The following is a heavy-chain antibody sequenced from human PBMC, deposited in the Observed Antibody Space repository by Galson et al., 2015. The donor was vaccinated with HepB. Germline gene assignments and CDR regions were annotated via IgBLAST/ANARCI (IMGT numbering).Heavy chain of an antibody. D-gene: IGHD3-16*01. Sequence: SLRLSCAASRYTFSSHAMTWVRQAPGKGLEWVSLINGDGGTTSYADSVKGRFTISRDNSKNILYLQMNSLRAGDTAVYYCAKVPDSWGFDYWGQGTLVTVSS. CDR1: RYTFSSHA. J-gene: IGHJ4*02. CDR2: INGDGGTT. V-gene: IGHV3-23*01. CDR3: AKVPDSWGFDY.